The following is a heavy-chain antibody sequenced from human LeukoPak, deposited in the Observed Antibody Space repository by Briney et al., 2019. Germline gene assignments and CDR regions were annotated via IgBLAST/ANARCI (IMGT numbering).Heavy chain of an antibody. D-gene: IGHD3-3*01. CDR2: INPNSGGT. V-gene: IGHV1-2*02. Sequence: ASVKVSCKASGYTFTGYYMHWVRQAPGQGLEWMGWINPNSGGTNYAQKFQGRVTMTRDTSISTAYMELSRVGSDDTAVYYCARTSVAPREWLSFDYWGQGTLVTVSS. CDR3: ARTSVAPREWLSFDY. J-gene: IGHJ4*02. CDR1: GYTFTGYY.